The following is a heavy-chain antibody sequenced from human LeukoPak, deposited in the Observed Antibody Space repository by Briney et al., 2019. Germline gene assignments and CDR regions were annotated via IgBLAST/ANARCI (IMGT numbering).Heavy chain of an antibody. CDR2: IYSGGNT. CDR1: GFTFDDYA. V-gene: IGHV3-66*01. Sequence: GGSLRLSCAASGFTFDDYAMHWVRQAPGKGLEWVSLIYSGGNTYYADSVKGRFTISRDNSKNTLYLQMNSLRAEDTSVYYCARARGYGGAFDYWGQGTLVTVSS. J-gene: IGHJ4*02. CDR3: ARARGYGGAFDY. D-gene: IGHD5-12*01.